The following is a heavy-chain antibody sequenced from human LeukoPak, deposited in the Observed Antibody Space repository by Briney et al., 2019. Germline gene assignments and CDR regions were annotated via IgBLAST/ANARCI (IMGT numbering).Heavy chain of an antibody. CDR3: ASHYDSGGYAIDI. Sequence: VASVKVSCKASGYTFTSYAMNWVRQAPGQGLEWMGWINTNTGNPTYAQGFTGRFVFSLDTSVSTAYLQISSLKAEDTAVYYCASHYDSGGYAIDIWGQGTMVTVSS. CDR1: GYTFTSYA. CDR2: INTNTGNP. J-gene: IGHJ3*02. D-gene: IGHD3-22*01. V-gene: IGHV7-4-1*02.